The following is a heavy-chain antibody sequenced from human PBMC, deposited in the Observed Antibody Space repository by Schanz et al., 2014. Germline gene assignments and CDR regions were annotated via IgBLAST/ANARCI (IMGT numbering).Heavy chain of an antibody. V-gene: IGHV3-74*02. D-gene: IGHD3-10*01. CDR1: GFTFSNYW. Sequence: EVHLLESGGGLVQPGGSLRLSCAASGFTFSNYWMHWVRQDPGKGLVWVARINSVGSNTDYADSVTGRFTISRDNAKNTLYLQMNSLSAEDTAVYHCVSSGSYSSYAFWGQGTLVTVSS. J-gene: IGHJ4*02. CDR3: VSSGSYSSYAF. CDR2: INSVGSNT.